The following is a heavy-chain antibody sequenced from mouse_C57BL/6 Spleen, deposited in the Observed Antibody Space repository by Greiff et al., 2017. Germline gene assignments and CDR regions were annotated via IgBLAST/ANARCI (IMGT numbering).Heavy chain of an antibody. CDR2: IDPSDSET. D-gene: IGHD1-1*01. V-gene: IGHV1-52*01. CDR1: GYTFTSYW. CDR3: LITTVVATNYYAMDY. J-gene: IGHJ4*01. Sequence: QVQLQQPGAELVRPGSSVKLSCKASGYTFTSYWMHWVKQRPIQGLEWIGNIDPSDSETHYNQKFKDKATLTVDKSSSTAYMQLSSLTSEDSAVYYCLITTVVATNYYAMDYWGQGTSVTVSS.